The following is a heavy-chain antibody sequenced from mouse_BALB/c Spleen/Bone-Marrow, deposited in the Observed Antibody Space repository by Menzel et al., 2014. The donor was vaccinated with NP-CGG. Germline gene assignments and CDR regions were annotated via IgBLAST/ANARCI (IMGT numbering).Heavy chain of an antibody. CDR2: IRNRANGYTT. D-gene: IGHD2-1*01. V-gene: IGHV7-3*02. Sequence: EVKVVESGGGLVQPGGSLRLSCEASGFTSIDYYMTWVRQPPGKALEWLGFIRNRANGYTTEYSASVKGRFTISRDISQSIFYLQMNTLRAEDSATYYCARETGYAYGNFAMDYWGQGTSDTVSS. CDR1: GFTSIDYY. J-gene: IGHJ4*01. CDR3: ARETGYAYGNFAMDY.